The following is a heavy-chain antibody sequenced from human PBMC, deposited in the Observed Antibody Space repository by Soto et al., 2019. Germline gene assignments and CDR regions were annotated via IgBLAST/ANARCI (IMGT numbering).Heavy chain of an antibody. CDR2: TYYRSKWYN. CDR1: GDSVSSNSAA. J-gene: IGHJ6*02. V-gene: IGHV6-1*01. CDR3: ARVKDIVVVPAATGYYGMDV. D-gene: IGHD2-2*01. Sequence: SQTLSLTCAISGDSVSSNSAAWNWIRQSPSRGLEWLGRTYYRSKWYNDYAVSVKSRITINPDTSKNQFSLQLNSVTPEDTAVYYCARVKDIVVVPAATGYYGMDVWGQGTTVTVS.